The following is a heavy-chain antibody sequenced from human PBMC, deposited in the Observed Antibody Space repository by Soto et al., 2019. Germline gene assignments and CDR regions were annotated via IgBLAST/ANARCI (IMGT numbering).Heavy chain of an antibody. CDR2: INHSGST. CDR3: ARGSLPKPTMVRGVRKTHKNNWFDP. J-gene: IGHJ5*02. Sequence: SETLSLTCAVYGGSFSGYYWSWIRQPPGKGLEWIGEINHSGSTNYNPSLKSRVTISVDTSKNQFSLKLSSVTAADTAVYYCARGSLPKPTMVRGVRKTHKNNWFDPWGQGTLVTVSS. V-gene: IGHV4-34*01. D-gene: IGHD3-10*01. CDR1: GGSFSGYY.